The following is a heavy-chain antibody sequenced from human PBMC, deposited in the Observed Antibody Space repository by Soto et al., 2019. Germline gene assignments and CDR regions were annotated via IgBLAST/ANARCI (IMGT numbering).Heavy chain of an antibody. J-gene: IGHJ4*02. V-gene: IGHV3-23*01. CDR3: AKDLGYNWNYFLLL. CDR2: ISGSGGST. Sequence: EVQLLESGGGLVQPGGSLRLSCAASGFTFSSYAMSWVRQAPEKGLEWVSAISGSGGSTYYADSVKGRFTISRDNSKNTLYLQMNSLRAEDTAVYYCAKDLGYNWNYFLLLWGQGTLVTVSS. D-gene: IGHD1-7*01. CDR1: GFTFSSYA.